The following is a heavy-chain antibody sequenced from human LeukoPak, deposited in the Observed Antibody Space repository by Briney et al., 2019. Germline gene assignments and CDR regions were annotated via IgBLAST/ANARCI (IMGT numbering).Heavy chain of an antibody. CDR3: ARCMITFGGVIVMDDAFDI. CDR2: ISAYNGNT. D-gene: IGHD3-16*02. J-gene: IGHJ3*02. V-gene: IGHV1-18*01. CDR1: GYTLSKLS. Sequence: ASVKVSCKVFGYTLSKLSIHWVRQAPGQGLEWMGWISAYNGNTNYAQKLQGRVTMTTDTSTSTAYMELRSLRSDDTAVYYCARCMITFGGVIVMDDAFDIWGQGTMVTVSS.